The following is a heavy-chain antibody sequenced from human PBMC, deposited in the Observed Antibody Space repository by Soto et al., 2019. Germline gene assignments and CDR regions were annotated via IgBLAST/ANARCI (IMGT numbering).Heavy chain of an antibody. CDR2: IIPIFSTT. CDR1: GGTFSNHA. J-gene: IGHJ3*02. D-gene: IGHD6-13*01. CDR3: EREVAADGTSRGDVFDI. Sequence: QVHLVQSGAEVKKPGSSVKVSCKAPGGTFSNHAINWVRQAPGQGLEWMGRIIPIFSTTNYAQKFQGRVTMTADESTLTAYLELSRLKQDDTSVYYCEREVAADGTSRGDVFDIWGQGTLVTVSS. V-gene: IGHV1-69*12.